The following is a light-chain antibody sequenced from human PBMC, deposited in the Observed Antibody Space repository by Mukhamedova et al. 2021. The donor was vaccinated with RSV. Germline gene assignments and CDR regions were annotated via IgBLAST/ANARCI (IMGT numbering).Light chain of an antibody. J-gene: IGKJ4*01. V-gene: IGKV1-13*02. CDR2: DAF. CDR3: QHFNTYVALT. Sequence: WYQRRVHGKAPKLLIYDAFSLQSGVPSRFSGSGSGTDFTLTISSLQPEDFATYYCQHFNTYVALTFGGGIKVDIK.